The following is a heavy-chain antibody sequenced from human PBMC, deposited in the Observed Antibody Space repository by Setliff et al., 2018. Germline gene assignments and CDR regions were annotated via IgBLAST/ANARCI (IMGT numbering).Heavy chain of an antibody. CDR1: GGTFSSSG. J-gene: IGHJ6*02. CDR2: FIPILGAT. Sequence: SVKVSCKSSGGTFSSSGITWVRQAPGQGLQWLGRFIPILGATNYAQNFQGRVTITADESTSTGYMELRSLRSDDTAVYYCARDGQYYGSGFYSTRYYYSYGLDVWGQGTTVTVS. D-gene: IGHD3-10*01. CDR3: ARDGQYYGSGFYSTRYYYSYGLDV. V-gene: IGHV1-69*13.